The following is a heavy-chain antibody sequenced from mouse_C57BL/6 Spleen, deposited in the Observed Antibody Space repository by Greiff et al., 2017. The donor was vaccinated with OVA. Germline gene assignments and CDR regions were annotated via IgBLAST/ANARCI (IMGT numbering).Heavy chain of an antibody. CDR1: GFTFSNYW. CDR3: TGVWDLYATDY. V-gene: IGHV6-3*01. J-gene: IGHJ4*01. CDR2: IRLRSDNYAT. D-gene: IGHD4-1*01. Sequence: EVQLEESGGGLVQPGGSMKLSCVASGFTFSNYWMNWVRQSPEKGLEWVAQIRLRSDNYATHYTESVKGRFTISRDDSKSSVYLQMNNLRAEDTGIYYCTGVWDLYATDYWGQGTSVTVSS.